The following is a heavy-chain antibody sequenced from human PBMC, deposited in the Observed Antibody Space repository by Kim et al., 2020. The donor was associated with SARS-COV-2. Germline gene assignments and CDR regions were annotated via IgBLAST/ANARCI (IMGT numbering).Heavy chain of an antibody. J-gene: IGHJ4*02. D-gene: IGHD1-26*01. V-gene: IGHV3-30*04. CDR2: ISYDGSNK. CDR1: GFTFSSYA. Sequence: GGSLRLSCAASGFTFSSYAMHWVRQAPGKGLEWVAVISYDGSNKYYADSVKGRFTISRDNSKNTLYLQMNSLRAEDTAVYYCARDAGWFSDGSYYGYWGQGTLVTVSS. CDR3: ARDAGWFSDGSYYGY.